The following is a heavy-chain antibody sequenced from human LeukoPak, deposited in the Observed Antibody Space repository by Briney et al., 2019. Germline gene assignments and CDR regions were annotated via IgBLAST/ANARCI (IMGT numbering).Heavy chain of an antibody. CDR3: ARDLFFASSGYDY. Sequence: ASVKVSCKASGCTFSSYAISWVRQAPGQGLEWMGRIIPILGIANYAQKFQGRVTITADKSTSTAYMELSSLRSEDTAVYYCARDLFFASSGYDYWGQGTLVTVSS. CDR2: IIPILGIA. CDR1: GCTFSSYA. J-gene: IGHJ4*02. D-gene: IGHD3-22*01. V-gene: IGHV1-69*04.